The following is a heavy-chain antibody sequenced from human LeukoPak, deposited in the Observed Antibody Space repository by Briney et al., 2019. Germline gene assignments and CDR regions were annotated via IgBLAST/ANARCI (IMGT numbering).Heavy chain of an antibody. CDR1: GFTFSSYG. J-gene: IGHJ4*02. CDR2: ISYDGSNK. Sequence: PGGSLRLSCAASGFTFSSYGMHWVRQAPGKGLEWVAVISYDGSNKYYADSVKGRFTISRDNSKNTLYLQMNSLRAEDTAVYYCAKVGSGWSRPFFDYWGQGTLVTVSS. V-gene: IGHV3-30*18. D-gene: IGHD6-19*01. CDR3: AKVGSGWSRPFFDY.